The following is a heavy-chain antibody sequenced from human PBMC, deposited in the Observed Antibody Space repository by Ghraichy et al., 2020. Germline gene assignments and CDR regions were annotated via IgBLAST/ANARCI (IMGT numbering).Heavy chain of an antibody. V-gene: IGHV4-34*01. CDR3: ARAPRSSWSNYYDSSGYYWNYFFDY. CDR2: INHSGST. CDR1: GGSFSGYY. J-gene: IGHJ4*02. Sequence: SETLSLTCAVYGGSFSGYYWSWIRQPPGKGLEWIGEINHSGSTNYNPSLKSRVTISVDTSKNQFSLKLSSVTAADTAVYYCARAPRSSWSNYYDSSGYYWNYFFDYWGQGTLVTVSS. D-gene: IGHD3-22*01.